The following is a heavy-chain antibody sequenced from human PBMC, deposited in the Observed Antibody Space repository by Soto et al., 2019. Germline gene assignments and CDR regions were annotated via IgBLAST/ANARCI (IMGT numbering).Heavy chain of an antibody. J-gene: IGHJ3*02. CDR3: ARDHKEAFDI. V-gene: IGHV4-61*01. CDR1: GGSISSSNYY. CDR2: MYFNEST. Sequence: PSETLSLTCTVSGGSISSSNYYWAWIRQAPGKGLEWIGYMYFNESTNYNPSLKSRVTISLDTSKSLFSLKLNSVTAADTAMYYCARDHKEAFDIWGQGTLVTASS.